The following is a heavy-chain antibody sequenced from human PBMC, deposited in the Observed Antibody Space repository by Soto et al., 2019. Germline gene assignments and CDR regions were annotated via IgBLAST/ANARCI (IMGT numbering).Heavy chain of an antibody. D-gene: IGHD1-26*01. CDR2: IDAGNGIT. Sequence: ASVKVSCKASGYSFTSWTIHWVSQAPGKILESMGWIDAGNGITKYSQKFQDRVTITRDMSASTAYMELNSLRSEDTAVYYCARWRGAFDSWGQGALVTVSS. CDR1: GYSFTSWT. J-gene: IGHJ4*02. V-gene: IGHV1-3*01. CDR3: ARWRGAFDS.